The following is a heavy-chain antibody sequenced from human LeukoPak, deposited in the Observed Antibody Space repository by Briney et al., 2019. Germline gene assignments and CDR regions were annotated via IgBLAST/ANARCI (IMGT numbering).Heavy chain of an antibody. CDR2: INAGNGNT. CDR3: ARMKGCSSTSCYRYYYYYGMDV. Sequence: GASVTVSCKASGYTFTSYAMHWVRQAPGQRLEWMGWINAGNGNTKYSQKFQGRVTITRDTSASTAYMELSSLRSEDTAVYYCARMKGCSSTSCYRYYYYYGMDVWGQGTTVTVSS. J-gene: IGHJ6*02. V-gene: IGHV1-3*01. D-gene: IGHD2-2*01. CDR1: GYTFTSYA.